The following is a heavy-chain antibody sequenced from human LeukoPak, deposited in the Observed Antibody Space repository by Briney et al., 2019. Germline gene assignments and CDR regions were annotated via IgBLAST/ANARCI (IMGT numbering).Heavy chain of an antibody. Sequence: ASVTVSCKASGYTFTGYYMHWVRQAPGQGLEWMGWINPNSGGTQYAQKFQGRVTMTRDTSISTAYMELSRLRSDDTAVYYCARDWSKYFDYWGQGALVTVSS. CDR1: GYTFTGYY. J-gene: IGHJ4*02. V-gene: IGHV1-2*02. CDR2: INPNSGGT. CDR3: ARDWSKYFDY.